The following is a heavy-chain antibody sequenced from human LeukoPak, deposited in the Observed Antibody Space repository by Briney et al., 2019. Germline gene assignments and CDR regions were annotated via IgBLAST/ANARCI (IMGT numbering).Heavy chain of an antibody. D-gene: IGHD3-22*01. CDR3: AREAEGTYYYDSSAQAPLGDL. Sequence: GASVKVSCKASGGTFSSYAISWVRQAPGQGLEWMGGIIPIFGTANYAQKFQGRVTITADKSTSTAYMELSSLRSEDTAVYYCAREAEGTYYYDSSAQAPLGDLWGQGTLVTVSS. J-gene: IGHJ5*02. CDR2: IIPIFGTA. V-gene: IGHV1-69*06. CDR1: GGTFSSYA.